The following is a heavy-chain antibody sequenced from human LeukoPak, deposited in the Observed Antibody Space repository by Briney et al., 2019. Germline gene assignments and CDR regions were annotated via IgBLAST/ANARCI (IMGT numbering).Heavy chain of an antibody. Sequence: GGSLRLSCAASGFTFSSYGMHWVRQAPGKGLEWVAFIRYDGSNKYYADSVKGRFTISRDNSKNTLYLQMNSLRAEDTAVYYCAKDNPAYCGGDCYNHFDYWGQGTLVTVSS. J-gene: IGHJ4*02. V-gene: IGHV3-30*02. D-gene: IGHD2-21*01. CDR3: AKDNPAYCGGDCYNHFDY. CDR1: GFTFSSYG. CDR2: IRYDGSNK.